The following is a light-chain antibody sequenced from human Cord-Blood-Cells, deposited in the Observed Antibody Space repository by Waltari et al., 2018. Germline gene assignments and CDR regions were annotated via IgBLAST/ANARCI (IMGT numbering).Light chain of an antibody. V-gene: IGLV2-11*01. CDR1: SMAVGGYNY. CDR3: CSYAGSYTYG. CDR2: PVS. J-gene: IGLJ1*01. Sequence: QSALTQSRSVSRSPGQSVTVSCTRTSMAVGGYNYVSWYQQHPGKAPKLMIYPVSKRPSRVPDRFSGSKSGNTAALTISGLQAEDEADYYCCSYAGSYTYGFGTGTKVTVL.